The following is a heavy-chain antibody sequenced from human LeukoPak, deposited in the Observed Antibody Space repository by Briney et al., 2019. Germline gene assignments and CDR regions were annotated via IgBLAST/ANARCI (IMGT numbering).Heavy chain of an antibody. Sequence: ASVKLSCKPSGYTFISHPMHWVRQAPGQRLEWMGWINAGNGKTEYSQKFQGRVTITRDTSASTVYMELNSLRSEDTAMYYCARDRYYGSDGRFNYFDYWGQGTPLTVSS. D-gene: IGHD3-10*01. J-gene: IGHJ4*02. CDR1: GYTFISHP. CDR2: INAGNGKT. V-gene: IGHV1-3*01. CDR3: ARDRYYGSDGRFNYFDY.